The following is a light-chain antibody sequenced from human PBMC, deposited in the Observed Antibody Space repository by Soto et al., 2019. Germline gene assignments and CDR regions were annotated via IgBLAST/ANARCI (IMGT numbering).Light chain of an antibody. J-gene: IGLJ1*01. Sequence: QSALTQPASVSGSPGQSVTISCTGTSSDVGGYNYVSWYQHHPGKAPKLMIYEVSNRPSGVSNRFSGSKSGNTASLTISGLQAEDEADYYCSSYTSISTDVFGTGTKLTVL. CDR2: EVS. CDR1: SSDVGGYNY. CDR3: SSYTSISTDV. V-gene: IGLV2-14*01.